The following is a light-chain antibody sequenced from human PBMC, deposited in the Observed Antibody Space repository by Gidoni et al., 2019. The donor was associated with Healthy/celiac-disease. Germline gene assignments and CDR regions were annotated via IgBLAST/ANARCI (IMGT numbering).Light chain of an antibody. J-gene: IGKJ5*01. V-gene: IGKV3-15*01. CDR1: QSVSSN. CDR2: GAS. Sequence: EIVMTQPPATLSVTPGERATLSCRASQSVSSNFAWYQQKPGQAPRLLIYGASTRATGIPSRFSGSGSGTEFTLTISSLQSEDFAVYYCQQYNNWPPTFGQGTRLEIK. CDR3: QQYNNWPPT.